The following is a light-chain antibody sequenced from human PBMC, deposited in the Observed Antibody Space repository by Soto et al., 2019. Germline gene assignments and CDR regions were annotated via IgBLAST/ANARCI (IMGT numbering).Light chain of an antibody. Sequence: EIVLTQSPATLSLSPGERATLSCRASQSVSSFLAWYQQKPGQAPRLLLYGASNRATGIPARLSGSGSETDFTLTINSLEPEDSAVYYCQQRSNWPSLTFGGGTKVDI. V-gene: IGKV3-11*01. CDR1: QSVSSF. J-gene: IGKJ4*01. CDR2: GAS. CDR3: QQRSNWPSLT.